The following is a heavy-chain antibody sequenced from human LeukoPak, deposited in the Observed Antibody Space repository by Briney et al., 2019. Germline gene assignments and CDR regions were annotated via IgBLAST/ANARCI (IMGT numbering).Heavy chain of an antibody. D-gene: IGHD2-2*01. J-gene: IGHJ4*02. CDR2: ISSSSSYI. V-gene: IGHV3-21*01. CDR3: ARDCSSTICPFDY. CDR1: GFTFSSYS. Sequence: GGSLRLSCAASGFTFSSYSMNWVRQAPGKGLEWVSSISSSSSYIYYADSVKGRFTISRDNAKNSLYLQMNSLRAEDTAVYYCARDCSSTICPFDYWGQGTLVTVSS.